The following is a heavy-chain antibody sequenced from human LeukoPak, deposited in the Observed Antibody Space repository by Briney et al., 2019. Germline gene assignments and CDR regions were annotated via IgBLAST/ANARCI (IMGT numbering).Heavy chain of an antibody. CDR1: GGSISSSSYY. CDR2: IYYSGST. Sequence: PSETLSLTCTVSGGSISSSSYYWGWIRQPPGKGLEGIGSIYYSGSTYYNPSLKSRVTISVDTSKNQFSLKLSSVTAADTAVYYCARTSYYYDSSGRVDYWGQGTLVTVSS. V-gene: IGHV4-39*01. J-gene: IGHJ4*02. D-gene: IGHD3-22*01. CDR3: ARTSYYYDSSGRVDY.